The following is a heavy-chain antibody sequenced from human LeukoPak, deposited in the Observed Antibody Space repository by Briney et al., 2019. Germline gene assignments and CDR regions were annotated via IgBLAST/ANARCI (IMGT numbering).Heavy chain of an antibody. CDR3: AREDRYNYGYSLDY. V-gene: IGHV3-7*01. CDR2: IKQDGSEK. CDR1: GFTFSSYG. Sequence: GGSLRLSCAASGFTFSSYGMHWVRQAPGKGLEWVANIKQDGSEKSYVDSLKGRFTISRDNAKNSLYLQMNSLRAEDTAVYYCAREDRYNYGYSLDYWGQGTLVTVSS. J-gene: IGHJ4*02. D-gene: IGHD5-18*01.